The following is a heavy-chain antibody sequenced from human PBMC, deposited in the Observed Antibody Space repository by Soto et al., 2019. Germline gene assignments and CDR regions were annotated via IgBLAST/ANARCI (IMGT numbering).Heavy chain of an antibody. CDR2: ISGSGGST. J-gene: IGHJ3*02. Sequence: GGSLRLSCAASGFTFSSYAMSWVRQAPGKGLEWVSAISGSGGSTYYADSVKGRFTISRDNSKNTLYLQMNSLRAEDTAVYYCAKDLRADIVVVVAAPIDAFDIWGQGTMVTVSS. CDR3: AKDLRADIVVVVAAPIDAFDI. CDR1: GFTFSSYA. D-gene: IGHD2-15*01. V-gene: IGHV3-23*01.